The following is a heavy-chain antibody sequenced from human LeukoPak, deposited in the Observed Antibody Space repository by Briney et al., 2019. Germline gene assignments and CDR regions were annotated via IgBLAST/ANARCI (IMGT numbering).Heavy chain of an antibody. D-gene: IGHD3-9*01. Sequence: GGSLRLSCVASGFTFSDFWMSWVRRAPGKGLEWVANIKQDGSEKNYVDSVKGRFAISRDNAKNSLYLQMNNLRVEDTAMYYCAGGTGFIIKDWGQGTLVTVSS. J-gene: IGHJ4*02. CDR2: IKQDGSEK. CDR3: AGGTGFIIKD. V-gene: IGHV3-7*03. CDR1: GFTFSDFW.